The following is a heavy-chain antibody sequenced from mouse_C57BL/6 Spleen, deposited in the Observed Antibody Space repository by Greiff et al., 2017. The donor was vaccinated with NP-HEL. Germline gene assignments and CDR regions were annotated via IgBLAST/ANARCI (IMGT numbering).Heavy chain of an antibody. CDR3: ATPYSNYVWFAY. V-gene: IGHV1-74*01. CDR1: GYTFTSYW. CDR2: IHPSDSDT. J-gene: IGHJ3*01. D-gene: IGHD2-5*01. Sequence: VQLQQSGAELVKPGASVKVSCKASGYTFTSYWMHWVKQRPGQGLEWIGRIHPSDSDTNYNQKFKGKATLTVDKSSSTAYMQLSSLTSEDSAVYYCATPYSNYVWFAYWGQGTLVTVSA.